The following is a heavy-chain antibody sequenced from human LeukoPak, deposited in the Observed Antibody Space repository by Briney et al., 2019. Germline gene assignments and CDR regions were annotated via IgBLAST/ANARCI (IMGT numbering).Heavy chain of an antibody. CDR3: VGGYDY. D-gene: IGHD2-15*01. CDR2: SRNKENRYST. J-gene: IGHJ4*02. CDR1: GFSFSVYY. Sequence: GGSLRLXCAAPGFSFSVYYMAWVRQAPGKGLEWVGLSRNKENRYSTEYGASVKGRVTISRDDSKNLMYLEMKSLKSEDTAVYYCVGGYDYWSQGTLVTVSS. V-gene: IGHV3-72*01.